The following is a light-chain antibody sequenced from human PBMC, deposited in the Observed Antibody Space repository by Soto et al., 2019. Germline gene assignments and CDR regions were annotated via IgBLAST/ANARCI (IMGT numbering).Light chain of an antibody. CDR1: QSVTSHS. J-gene: IGKJ3*01. Sequence: EIVLTQSPGTLSLSPGERATLSCRASQSVTSHSLAWYQHKLGQAPRLLIYDASSRATGIPDRFSGSGSGTDFTLTISRVEPEDFAVYFCQQFGTSPGTFGPGTKVDIK. V-gene: IGKV3-20*01. CDR3: QQFGTSPGT. CDR2: DAS.